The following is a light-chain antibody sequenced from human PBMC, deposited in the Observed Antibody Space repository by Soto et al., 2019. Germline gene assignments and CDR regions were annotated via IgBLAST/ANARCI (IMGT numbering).Light chain of an antibody. V-gene: IGLV2-23*01. CDR1: IGDVGRFDV. CDR2: AGS. Sequence: SALAQPACGSGSLGQSITIVCTGPIGDVGRFDVVSWLQQHPGQVPKLIIYAGSRRPSGVSSSFSGSKSGNTASLTISGLQAEDEADDYCLSNVPESTDIFG. J-gene: IGLJ1*01. CDR3: LSNVPESTDI.